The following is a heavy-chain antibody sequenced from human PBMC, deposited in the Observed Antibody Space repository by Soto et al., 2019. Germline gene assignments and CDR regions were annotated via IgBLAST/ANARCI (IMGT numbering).Heavy chain of an antibody. J-gene: IGHJ4*02. Sequence: ASVKVSCKASGYTFTGYYMHWVRQAPGQGLEWMGWINPNSGGTNYAQKFQGWVTMTRDTSISTAYMELSRLRSDDTAVYYCARDPYYYDRSEPGLYYFDYWGQGTLVTVSS. CDR2: INPNSGGT. V-gene: IGHV1-2*04. D-gene: IGHD3-22*01. CDR1: GYTFTGYY. CDR3: ARDPYYYDRSEPGLYYFDY.